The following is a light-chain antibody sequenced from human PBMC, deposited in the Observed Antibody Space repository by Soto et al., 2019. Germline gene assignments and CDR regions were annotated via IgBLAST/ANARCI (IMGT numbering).Light chain of an antibody. Sequence: DIQMTQSPSSLSASVGDRVTITCRASQSISSYLNWYQQKPGKAPKLLIHAASSLQSGVPSRFSGSGSGTDFTLTISRLEPEDFAVYYCQQYGSSGTFGQGTKVDIK. J-gene: IGKJ1*01. V-gene: IGKV1-39*01. CDR2: AAS. CDR3: QQYGSSGT. CDR1: QSISSY.